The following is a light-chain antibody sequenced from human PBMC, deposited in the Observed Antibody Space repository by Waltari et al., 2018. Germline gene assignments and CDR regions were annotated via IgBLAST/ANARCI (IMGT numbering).Light chain of an antibody. Sequence: QPVLTQPPSASGTPGQRVSLSCSGSSSNIGSSSVYWYQKLPGTAPKVLIYFNDQRPSGVPYRFSGSKSGTSVSLAISGLRSEDEGDYYCAAWDDTLRGPVFGGGTKLTVL. J-gene: IGLJ3*02. CDR3: AAWDDTLRGPV. V-gene: IGLV1-47*02. CDR2: FND. CDR1: SSNIGSSS.